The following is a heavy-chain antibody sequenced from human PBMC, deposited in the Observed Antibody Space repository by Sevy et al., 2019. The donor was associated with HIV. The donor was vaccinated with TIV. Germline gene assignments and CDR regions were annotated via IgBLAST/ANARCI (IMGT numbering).Heavy chain of an antibody. CDR3: ARDHLSLGLDP. CDR2: IFHSGDS. V-gene: IGHV4-59*12. CDR1: GASITGYY. D-gene: IGHD7-27*01. J-gene: IGHJ5*02. Sequence: SETLSLSCSVSGASITGYYWSWIRQPPGKGLGGIGYIFHSGDSYYNPPLNSRVAMSVDTSKNQFSLRLASVSAADTAVYYCARDHLSLGLDPWGQGILVTVSS.